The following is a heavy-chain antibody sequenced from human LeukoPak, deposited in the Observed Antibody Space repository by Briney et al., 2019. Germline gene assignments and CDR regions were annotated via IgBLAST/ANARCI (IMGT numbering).Heavy chain of an antibody. Sequence: PGGSLRLSCAASGFSFDDYAMHWVRQAPGEGLEWVSGISWNSGSIGYADSVKGRFTISRDNAKNSLYLQMNSLRSEDTASYYCAKGIAVSGTSFDYWGRGTLVTVSS. CDR3: AKGIAVSGTSFDY. D-gene: IGHD6-19*01. CDR2: ISWNSGSI. V-gene: IGHV3-9*01. J-gene: IGHJ4*02. CDR1: GFSFDDYA.